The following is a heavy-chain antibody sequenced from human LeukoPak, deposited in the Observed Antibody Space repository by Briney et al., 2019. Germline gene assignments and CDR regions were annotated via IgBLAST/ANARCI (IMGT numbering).Heavy chain of an antibody. V-gene: IGHV4-59*08. Sequence: SETLSLTCSASGDTVTTSYWNWIRQPPGKGLEWIGYVSSDGTTNYTPSLRSRLIMSVETAKNDISLILTSVTPSDTAIYYCARLDCFVEGCYNHWGRGTLVTVSS. J-gene: IGHJ4*02. CDR2: VSSDGTT. D-gene: IGHD2-15*01. CDR3: ARLDCFVEGCYNH. CDR1: GDTVTTSY.